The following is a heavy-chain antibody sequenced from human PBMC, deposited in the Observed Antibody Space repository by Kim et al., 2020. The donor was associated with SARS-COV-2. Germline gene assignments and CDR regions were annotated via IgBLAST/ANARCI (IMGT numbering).Heavy chain of an antibody. CDR1: GGSFSGYH. CDR3: ARGRARVVPSPIPGIGPHYAYYATDG. Sequence: SETLSLTCAVYGGSFSGYHWSWIRQPPGKGLEWIGEIKHSGSTNYNPSLKSRVTMSVDTSKSQFSLKLRSVTAADTAVYYCARGRARVVPSPIPGIGPHYAYYATDGWGQGTTVTASS. D-gene: IGHD2-2*02. CDR2: IKHSGST. V-gene: IGHV4-34*01. J-gene: IGHJ6*01.